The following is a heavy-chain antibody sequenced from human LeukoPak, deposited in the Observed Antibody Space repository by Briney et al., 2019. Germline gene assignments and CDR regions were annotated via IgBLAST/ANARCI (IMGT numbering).Heavy chain of an antibody. V-gene: IGHV3-30*03. CDR2: ISFDGRNK. J-gene: IGHJ3*02. CDR1: GFTFSTYG. CDR3: AREGPPTNYDSSGYYYAHDGFDI. D-gene: IGHD3-22*01. Sequence: GGSLRLSCAASGFTFSTYGMHWVRQTPGKELEWVAVISFDGRNKYYADSVKGRFTISRDTSNNSLYLQMNSLRDEDTAVYYCAREGPPTNYDSSGYYYAHDGFDIWGQGTMVTVSS.